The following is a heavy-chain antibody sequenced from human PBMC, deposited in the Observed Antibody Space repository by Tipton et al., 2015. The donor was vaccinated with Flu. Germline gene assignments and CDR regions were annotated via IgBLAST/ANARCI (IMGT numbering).Heavy chain of an antibody. Sequence: TLSLTCTVSGGSINSYYWSWIRQPPGKGLEWIGYLHYSGSTSYNPSLESRVSISGDLSKNQFSLTLSSVTTADTAVYYCARDDARIPTPMFYWGQGILVTVSS. CDR3: ARDDARIPTPMFY. J-gene: IGHJ4*02. CDR2: LHYSGST. V-gene: IGHV4-59*01. CDR1: GGSINSYY. D-gene: IGHD3-10*02.